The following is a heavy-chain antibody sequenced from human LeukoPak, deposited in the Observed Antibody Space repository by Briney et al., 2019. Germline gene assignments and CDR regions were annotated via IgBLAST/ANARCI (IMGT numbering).Heavy chain of an antibody. J-gene: IGHJ4*02. CDR1: GFTFSSNW. CDR3: ARANNSSWHN. V-gene: IGHV3-7*01. CDR2: IKPDGSAQ. D-gene: IGHD6-13*01. Sequence: PGGSLRLTCAISGFTFSSNWMSWVRHVLGRGLDWVANIKPDGSAQYYAASVKGRFTVSRDNAKNSLYLQMNSLRVEDTAVYYCARANNSSWHNWGQGTLVTVSA.